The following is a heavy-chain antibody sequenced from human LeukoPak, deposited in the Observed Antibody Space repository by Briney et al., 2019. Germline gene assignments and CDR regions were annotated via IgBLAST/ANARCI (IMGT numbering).Heavy chain of an antibody. CDR3: ARDRDGTTSTFDY. Sequence: GGSLRLSCAASGFTFSSYAMHWVRQAPGKGLEWVAVISYDGSNKYYADSVKGRFTISRDNSKNTLYLRMNSLRAEDTAVYYCARDRDGTTSTFDYWGQGTLVTVSS. D-gene: IGHD5-24*01. V-gene: IGHV3-30*01. CDR1: GFTFSSYA. CDR2: ISYDGSNK. J-gene: IGHJ4*02.